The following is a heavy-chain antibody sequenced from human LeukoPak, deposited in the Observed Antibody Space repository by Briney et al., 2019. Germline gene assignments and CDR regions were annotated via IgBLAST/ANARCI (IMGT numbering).Heavy chain of an antibody. Sequence: SETLSLTCTVSGVSISSYYWSWIRQPAGKGLEWIGRIYTSGGTNYNPSLSSRVTMSVDTSKNQFSLKLSSLTAADTAVYYCARDRDTGLRGPFQHWGQGTLVTVSS. CDR1: GVSISSYY. CDR2: IYTSGGT. J-gene: IGHJ1*01. D-gene: IGHD1-1*01. CDR3: ARDRDTGLRGPFQH. V-gene: IGHV4-4*07.